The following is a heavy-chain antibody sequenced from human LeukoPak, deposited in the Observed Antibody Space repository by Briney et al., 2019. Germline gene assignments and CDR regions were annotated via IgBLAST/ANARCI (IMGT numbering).Heavy chain of an antibody. D-gene: IGHD6-13*01. V-gene: IGHV3-33*01. Sequence: GGSLRLYCAASGFTFSSYGMHWVRQAPGKGLEWVAVIWYDGSNKYYADSVKGRFTISRDNSKNTLYLQMNSLRAEDTAVYYWARDGVAAANDYWGQGTLVTVSS. CDR2: IWYDGSNK. CDR3: ARDGVAAANDY. CDR1: GFTFSSYG. J-gene: IGHJ4*02.